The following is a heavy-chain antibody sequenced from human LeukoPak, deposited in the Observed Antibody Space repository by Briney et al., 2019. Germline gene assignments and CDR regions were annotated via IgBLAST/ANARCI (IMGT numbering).Heavy chain of an antibody. CDR1: GFTFSSYG. CDR2: ISYDGSNK. V-gene: IGHV3-30*18. CDR3: AKDTYYDSSGYPLFDY. J-gene: IGHJ4*02. Sequence: GGSLRLSCAASGFTFSSYGMHWVRQAPGKGLEWVAVISYDGSNKYYADSVKGRFTISRDNSKNTLYVQMNSLRAEDTAVYYCAKDTYYDSSGYPLFDYWGQGTLVTVSS. D-gene: IGHD3-22*01.